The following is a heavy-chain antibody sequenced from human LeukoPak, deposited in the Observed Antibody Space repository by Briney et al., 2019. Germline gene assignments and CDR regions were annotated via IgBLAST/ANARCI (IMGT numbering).Heavy chain of an antibody. CDR3: ARGSVITFGGVTQTGGNWFDP. D-gene: IGHD3-16*01. Sequence: PSQTLSLTCTVSGGSISSGSYYWSWIRQPAGKGLEWIGRIYSGGNTNYNPSLKSRVTMSVDTSKKQFSLKLSSVAAADTAVYYCARGSVITFGGVTQTGGNWFDPWGQGTLVTVSS. J-gene: IGHJ5*02. CDR2: IYSGGNT. V-gene: IGHV4-61*02. CDR1: GGSISSGSYY.